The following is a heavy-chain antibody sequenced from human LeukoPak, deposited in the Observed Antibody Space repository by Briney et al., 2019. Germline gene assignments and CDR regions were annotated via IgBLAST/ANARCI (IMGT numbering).Heavy chain of an antibody. Sequence: GGSLRLSCAASGFAFSSYGMHWVRQAPGKGLEWVAVIWYDGSNKYYADSVKGRFTISRDNSKNTLYLQMNSLRAEDTAVYYCARDGGSSGYYYYFDYWGQGTLVTVSS. D-gene: IGHD3-22*01. CDR2: IWYDGSNK. J-gene: IGHJ4*02. CDR1: GFAFSSYG. V-gene: IGHV3-33*01. CDR3: ARDGGSSGYYYYFDY.